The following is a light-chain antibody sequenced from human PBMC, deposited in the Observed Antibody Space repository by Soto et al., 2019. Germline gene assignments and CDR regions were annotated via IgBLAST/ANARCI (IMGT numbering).Light chain of an antibody. CDR3: SSYTSSSIDYV. CDR2: EVS. J-gene: IGLJ1*01. CDR1: SSDVGVYNY. Sequence: QSALTQPASVSGSPGQSITISCTATSSDVGVYNYVSWYQQHPGKAPKLMIYEVSNRPSGVSNRFSGSKSGNTASLTISGLQAEDEADYYCSSYTSSSIDYVFGTGTKLTVL. V-gene: IGLV2-14*01.